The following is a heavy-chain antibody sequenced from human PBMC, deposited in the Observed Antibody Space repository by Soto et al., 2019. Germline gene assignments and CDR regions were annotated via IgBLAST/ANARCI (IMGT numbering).Heavy chain of an antibody. Sequence: SETLSLTCTVSGVSISSHYWSWIRQPPGKGLEWIGYIYYSGSTNYNPSLKSRVTISIDTSKNQFSLKLSSVTAADTATYYCAHSLIGYYYDSSGSNWFDPWGQGTLVTVSS. J-gene: IGHJ5*02. D-gene: IGHD3-22*01. CDR2: IYYSGST. CDR3: AHSLIGYYYDSSGSNWFDP. V-gene: IGHV4-59*11. CDR1: GVSISSHY.